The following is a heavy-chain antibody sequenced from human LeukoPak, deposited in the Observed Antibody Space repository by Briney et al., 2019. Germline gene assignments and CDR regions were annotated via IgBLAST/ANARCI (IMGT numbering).Heavy chain of an antibody. CDR1: GYTFTSYY. Sequence: ASVKVSCKASGYTFTSYYMHWVRQAPGQGLEWMGIINPSGGSTSHAQKFQGRVTMTRDTSTSTVYMELSSLRSEDTAVYYCARPEDGNSSSWYYFDYWGQGTLVTVSS. CDR2: INPSGGST. V-gene: IGHV1-46*01. CDR3: ARPEDGNSSSWYYFDY. J-gene: IGHJ4*02. D-gene: IGHD6-13*01.